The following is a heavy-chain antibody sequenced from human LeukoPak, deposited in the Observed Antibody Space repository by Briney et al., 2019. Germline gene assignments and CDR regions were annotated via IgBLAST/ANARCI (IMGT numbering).Heavy chain of an antibody. V-gene: IGHV3-30-3*01. D-gene: IGHD3-22*01. CDR3: ARESSTYYYDSSGSDY. CDR2: ISYDGSNK. Sequence: GRSLRLSCAASGFTFSSYAMHWVRQAPGEGLEWVAVISYDGSNKYYADSVKGRFTISRDNSKNTLYLQMNSLRAEDTAVYYCARESSTYYYDSSGSDYWGQGTLVTVSS. CDR1: GFTFSSYA. J-gene: IGHJ4*02.